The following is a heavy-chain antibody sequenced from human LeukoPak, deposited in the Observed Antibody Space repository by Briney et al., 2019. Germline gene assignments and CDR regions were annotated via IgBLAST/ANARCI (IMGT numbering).Heavy chain of an antibody. Sequence: SQTLSLTCAISGDSVSSNSAAWNWIRQSPSRGLEWLGRTYYRSKWYNDYAVSVKSRITINPDTSKNQFSLQLNSVTPEDTAVYYCARDISTVSTGIGYYFDYWGQGTLVTVSS. J-gene: IGHJ4*02. V-gene: IGHV6-1*01. CDR3: ARDISTVSTGIGYYFDY. D-gene: IGHD3-10*01. CDR1: GDSVSSNSAA. CDR2: TYYRSKWYN.